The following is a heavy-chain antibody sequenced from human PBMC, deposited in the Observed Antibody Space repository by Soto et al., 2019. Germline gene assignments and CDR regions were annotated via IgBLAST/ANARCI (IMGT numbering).Heavy chain of an antibody. CDR3: SRNAYWNFDY. D-gene: IGHD1-1*01. CDR2: ISHSGTT. V-gene: IGHV4-4*02. J-gene: IGHJ4*02. CDR1: GGSISDGTW. Sequence: QVQLQESGPGLVKPSGTLSLTCAVSGGSISDGTWWSWVRQPPGKGLEWIGEISHSGTTSYNPSLKSRVTISVDRSKSQLSLNLDSVTAADTAVYYCSRNAYWNFDYWGQGALVTVSS.